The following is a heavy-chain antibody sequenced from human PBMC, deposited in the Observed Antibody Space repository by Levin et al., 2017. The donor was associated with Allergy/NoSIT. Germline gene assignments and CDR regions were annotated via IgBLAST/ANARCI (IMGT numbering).Heavy chain of an antibody. V-gene: IGHV4-31*03. J-gene: IGHJ5*01. Sequence: SQTLSLTCTVSGGSISSGGYYYNWIRQRPGKGLEWIGYIYYGGSSYSNPSLKRRVSISLDTSENQFSLELTAVSAADTAIYYCAVVPRVLAAGPWALDSWGQGTLVTVSS. CDR1: GGSISSGGYY. CDR2: IYYGGSS. D-gene: IGHD2-8*01. CDR3: AVVPRVLAAGPWALDS.